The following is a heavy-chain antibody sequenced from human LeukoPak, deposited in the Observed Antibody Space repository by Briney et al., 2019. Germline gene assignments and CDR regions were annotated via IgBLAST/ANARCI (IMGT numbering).Heavy chain of an antibody. CDR3: ARDTPVVGTRYFDY. J-gene: IGHJ4*02. CDR1: GFTFSSYS. D-gene: IGHD2-15*01. CDR2: ISSSSSYI. Sequence: GGSLRLSCAASGFTFSSYSMNWVRQAPGKGLEWVSSISSSSSYIYYADSVKGRFTISRDNAKNSLYLQMNSLRAEDTAVYYCARDTPVVGTRYFDYWGQGTLVTVSS. V-gene: IGHV3-21*01.